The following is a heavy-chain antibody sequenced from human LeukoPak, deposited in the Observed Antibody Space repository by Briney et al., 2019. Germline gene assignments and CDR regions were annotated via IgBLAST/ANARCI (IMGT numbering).Heavy chain of an antibody. V-gene: IGHV4-59*12. CDR1: GGSISSYY. CDR3: ARVNYYYYYMDV. J-gene: IGHJ6*03. CDR2: IYYSGST. Sequence: SETLSLTCSVSGGSISSYYWSWIRQPPGKGLEWIGYIYYSGSTNYNPSLKSRVAMSVDTSKNQFSLKLSSVTAADTAVYYCARVNYYYYYMDVWGKGTTVTISS.